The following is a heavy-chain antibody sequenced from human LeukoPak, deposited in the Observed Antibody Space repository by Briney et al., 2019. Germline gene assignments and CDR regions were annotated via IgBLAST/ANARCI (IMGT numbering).Heavy chain of an antibody. D-gene: IGHD3-22*01. Sequence: GGSLRLSCAASGFTFSSYGMHWVRQAPGKGLECVAVISYDGSNKYYADSVKGRFTISRDNSKNTLYLQMSSLRAEDTAVYYCAKDPYYYDSSGYPGVGYFDYWGQGTLVTVSS. CDR2: ISYDGSNK. V-gene: IGHV3-30*18. J-gene: IGHJ4*02. CDR3: AKDPYYYDSSGYPGVGYFDY. CDR1: GFTFSSYG.